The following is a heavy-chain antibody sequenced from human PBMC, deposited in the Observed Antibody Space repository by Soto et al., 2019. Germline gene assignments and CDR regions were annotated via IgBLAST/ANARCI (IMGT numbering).Heavy chain of an antibody. V-gene: IGHV3-33*01. Sequence: PGGSLRLSCAASGFTFSSYVMHWVGQSPGKGLEWVAVIWYDGSKIYYADSVKGRFTISRDNSKSTLYLQMNSLRAEDTAVYYCARPLEQHQLGFGMDVWGQGSPVTVSS. CDR2: IWYDGSKI. D-gene: IGHD6-13*01. J-gene: IGHJ6*01. CDR1: GFTFSSYV. CDR3: ARPLEQHQLGFGMDV.